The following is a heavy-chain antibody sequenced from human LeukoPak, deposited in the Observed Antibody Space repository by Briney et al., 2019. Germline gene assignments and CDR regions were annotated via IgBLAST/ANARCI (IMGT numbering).Heavy chain of an antibody. J-gene: IGHJ2*01. V-gene: IGHV4-59*01. CDR1: GGSISSYY. CDR2: IYYSGST. Sequence: SETLSLTCTVSGGSISSYYWSWIRQPPGKGLEWIGYIYYSGSTNYNPSLKNRVTISVDTSKNQFSLKLSSVTAADTAVYYCAREPSYNWNYWYFDLWGRGTLATVSS. CDR3: AREPSYNWNYWYFDL. D-gene: IGHD1-20*01.